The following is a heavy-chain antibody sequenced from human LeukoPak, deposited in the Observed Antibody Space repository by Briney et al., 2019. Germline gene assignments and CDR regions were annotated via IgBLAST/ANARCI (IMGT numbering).Heavy chain of an antibody. CDR2: IYPGDSDT. Sequence: GESLKISRKGSGYSFTSYWIGWVRQMPGKGLEWMGIIYPGDSDTRYSPSFQGRVTISADKSISTAYLQWSSLKASDTAMYYCARGGGYSYGYVGAFDIWGQGTMVTVSS. CDR1: GYSFTSYW. D-gene: IGHD5-18*01. CDR3: ARGGGYSYGYVGAFDI. J-gene: IGHJ3*02. V-gene: IGHV5-51*01.